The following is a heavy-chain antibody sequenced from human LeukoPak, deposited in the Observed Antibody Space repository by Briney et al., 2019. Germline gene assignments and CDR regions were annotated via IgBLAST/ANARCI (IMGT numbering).Heavy chain of an antibody. J-gene: IGHJ3*02. Sequence: SGGSLRLSCAASGFTFSSHAMNWVRQAPGKGLEWISSISTDSLTIKYADFVSGQLTISRDNAEHLLFLQMNSLRAEDTAVYYCARKAQTGSHSGPFDIWGQGTLVTVSS. CDR3: ARKAQTGSHSGPFDI. CDR1: GFTFSSHA. CDR2: ISTDSLTI. D-gene: IGHD1-26*01. V-gene: IGHV3-48*04.